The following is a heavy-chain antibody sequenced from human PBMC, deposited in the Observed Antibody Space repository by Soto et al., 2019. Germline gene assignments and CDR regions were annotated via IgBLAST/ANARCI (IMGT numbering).Heavy chain of an antibody. J-gene: IGHJ6*02. CDR2: ISAYNGNT. CDR3: ARDHGFGEPDG. Sequence: QVQLVQSGAEVKKPGASVKVSCKASGYSFTSHGISWVRQAPGQGLEWMGWISAYNGNTNYAQKLQGRVTMTKGTPTSTGYMELRRLRSDDTAVYDWARDHGFGEPDGWGQGTTVTVSS. D-gene: IGHD3-10*01. CDR1: GYSFTSHG. V-gene: IGHV1-18*01.